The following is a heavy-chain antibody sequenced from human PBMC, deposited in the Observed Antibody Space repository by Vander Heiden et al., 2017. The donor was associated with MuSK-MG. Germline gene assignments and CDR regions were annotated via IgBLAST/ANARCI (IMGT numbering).Heavy chain of an antibody. V-gene: IGHV3-21*01. CDR2: ISSSSSYI. J-gene: IGHJ4*02. Sequence: EVQLVESGGGLVKPGGSLRLPCAASGSTFSTYGMNWVRQAPGKGLEWVSSISSSSSYIYYADSVKGRFTISRDNAKNSLYLQMNSLRAEDTAVYYCARDYYDILTGYSAFDYWGQGTLVTVSS. CDR3: ARDYYDILTGYSAFDY. CDR1: GSTFSTYG. D-gene: IGHD3-9*01.